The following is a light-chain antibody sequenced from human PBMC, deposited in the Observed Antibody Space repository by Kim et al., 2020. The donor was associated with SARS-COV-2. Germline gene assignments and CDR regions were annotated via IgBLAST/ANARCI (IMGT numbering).Light chain of an antibody. V-gene: IGLV3-27*01. Sequence: SYELTQPSSVSVSPGQTARITCSGDVLAKKYARWFQQKPGQAPVLVIYKDSERPSGIPERFSGSSSGTTVTLTISGAQAEDEADYYCYSAADNNLVFGGGTQLTVL. CDR3: YSAADNNLV. J-gene: IGLJ3*02. CDR2: KDS. CDR1: VLAKKY.